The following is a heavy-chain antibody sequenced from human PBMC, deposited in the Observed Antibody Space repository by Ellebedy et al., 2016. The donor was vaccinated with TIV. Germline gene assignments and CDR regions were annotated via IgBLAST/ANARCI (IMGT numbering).Heavy chain of an antibody. Sequence: SETLSLTXTVSGGSISSYYWSWIRQPPGKGLEWIGYIYNSGTTNYNPSLKSRVTISVDTSKNQFSLKLNSVTAADTAVYYCARIGSYSVRDWGQGTLATVSS. CDR3: ARIGSYSVRD. D-gene: IGHD2-15*01. CDR1: GGSISSYY. J-gene: IGHJ4*02. CDR2: IYNSGTT. V-gene: IGHV4-59*01.